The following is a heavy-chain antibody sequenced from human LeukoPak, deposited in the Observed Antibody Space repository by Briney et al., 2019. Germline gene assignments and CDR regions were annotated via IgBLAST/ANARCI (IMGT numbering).Heavy chain of an antibody. Sequence: ASVKVSCKASGYTFTGYYMHWVRQAPGQGLEWMGWINPNSGGTNYAQKFQGRVTMTRDTSISTAYMELSRLRSDDTAVYYCARGRITMVRGVIITPHFDYWGQGTLVTVSS. CDR1: GYTFTGYY. J-gene: IGHJ4*02. D-gene: IGHD3-10*01. CDR2: INPNSGGT. V-gene: IGHV1-2*02. CDR3: ARGRITMVRGVIITPHFDY.